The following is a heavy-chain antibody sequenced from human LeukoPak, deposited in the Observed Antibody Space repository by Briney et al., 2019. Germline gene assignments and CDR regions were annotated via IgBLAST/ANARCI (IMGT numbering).Heavy chain of an antibody. CDR3: AQYGSGSVHAFDI. CDR1: GGSISSGSYY. D-gene: IGHD3-10*01. Sequence: SQTLSLTCTVSGGSISSGSYYWSWIRQPAGKGLEWIGRIYTSGSTNYNPSLKSRVTISVDTSKNQFSPKLSSVTAADTAVYYCAQYGSGSVHAFDIWGQGTMVTVSS. J-gene: IGHJ3*02. CDR2: IYTSGST. V-gene: IGHV4-61*02.